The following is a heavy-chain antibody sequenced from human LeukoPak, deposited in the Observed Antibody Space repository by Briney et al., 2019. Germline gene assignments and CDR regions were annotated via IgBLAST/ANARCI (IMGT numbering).Heavy chain of an antibody. V-gene: IGHV4-4*09. J-gene: IGHJ5*02. CDR3: ARRNDILTGYYKFYWFDP. CDR2: IYTSGST. Sequence: SETLSLTCTVSGGFISSYYWSWIRQPPGKGLEWIGYIYTSGSTNYNPSLKSRVTISVDTSKNQFSLKLSSVTAADTAVYYCARRNDILTGYYKFYWFDPWGQGTLVTVSS. CDR1: GGFISSYY. D-gene: IGHD3-9*01.